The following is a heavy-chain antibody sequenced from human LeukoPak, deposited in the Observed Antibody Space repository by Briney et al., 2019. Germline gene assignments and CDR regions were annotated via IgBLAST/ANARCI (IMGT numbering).Heavy chain of an antibody. Sequence: ASVKVSCKASGYTFTGYYMHWVRQAPGQGLEWMRRINPNSGGTNYAQKFQGRVTMTRDTSISTAYMELSRLRSDDTAVYYCARARSLGRFDPWGQGTLVTVSS. CDR1: GYTFTGYY. V-gene: IGHV1-2*06. J-gene: IGHJ5*02. CDR3: ARARSLGRFDP. CDR2: INPNSGGT.